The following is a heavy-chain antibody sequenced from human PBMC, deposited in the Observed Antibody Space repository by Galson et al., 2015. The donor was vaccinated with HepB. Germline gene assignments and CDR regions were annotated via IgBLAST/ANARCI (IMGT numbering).Heavy chain of an antibody. Sequence: SVKVSCKASGGTFSTYAISWVRQAPGQGLEWMGRIIPILAITSSAQNFQGRVTITADMSTNTAYMELSSLRSEDTAAYFCARDSFYDDSSASYPRGYSYHMDVWGQGTAVTVSS. V-gene: IGHV1-69*04. CDR3: ARDSFYDDSSASYPRGYSYHMDV. D-gene: IGHD3-22*01. CDR1: GGTFSTYA. CDR2: IIPILAIT. J-gene: IGHJ6*02.